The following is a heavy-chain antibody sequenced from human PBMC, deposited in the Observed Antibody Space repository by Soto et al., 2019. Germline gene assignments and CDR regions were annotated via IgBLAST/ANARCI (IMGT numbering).Heavy chain of an antibody. CDR2: INPSGGST. J-gene: IGHJ3*02. Sequence: GASVKVSCKASGYTFTSYYMHWVRQAPGQGLEWMGIINPSGGSTSYAQKFQGRVTMTRDTSTSTVYMELSSLRSEDTAVYYCARLDLGYCISTSCPHDAFAIWGQGTMVT. CDR1: GYTFTSYY. D-gene: IGHD2-2*01. V-gene: IGHV1-46*01. CDR3: ARLDLGYCISTSCPHDAFAI.